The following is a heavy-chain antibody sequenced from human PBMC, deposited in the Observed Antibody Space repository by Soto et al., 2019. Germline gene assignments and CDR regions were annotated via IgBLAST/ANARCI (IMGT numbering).Heavy chain of an antibody. Sequence: PSETLSLTCSVSGGSISPYYWSWIRQPAGKGLEWIGRIYASGSTNYNPSLKSRVTMSVATSKNQFSLKLTSVTAADTATYYCARGGMVIIPTATAFDHWGQGTLVTVSS. D-gene: IGHD1-1*01. CDR1: GGSISPYY. CDR3: ARGGMVIIPTATAFDH. V-gene: IGHV4-4*07. CDR2: IYASGST. J-gene: IGHJ4*02.